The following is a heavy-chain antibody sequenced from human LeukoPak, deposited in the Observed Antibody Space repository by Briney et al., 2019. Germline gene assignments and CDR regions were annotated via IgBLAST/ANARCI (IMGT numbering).Heavy chain of an antibody. D-gene: IGHD4-23*01. CDR1: GFTFSSCG. CDR3: AKDLVGGPDY. CDR2: ISYDGSNK. J-gene: IGHJ4*02. V-gene: IGHV3-30*18. Sequence: PGGSLRLSCAASGFTFSSCGMHWVRQAPGKGLQWVAVISYDGSNKYYADSVKGRFAISRDYSKNTLYLQMNSLRAEDTAMYYCAKDLVGGPDYWGQGTLVTVSS.